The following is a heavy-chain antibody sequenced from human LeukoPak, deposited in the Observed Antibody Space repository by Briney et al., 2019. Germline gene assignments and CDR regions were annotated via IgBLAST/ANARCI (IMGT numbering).Heavy chain of an antibody. Sequence: SVKVSCKASGGTFSSYAISWVRQAPGQGLEWMGRIIPTLGIANYAQKFQGRVTITADKSTSTAYMELSSLRSEDTAVYYCARARDYYDSSGYPDADYWGQGTLVTVSS. D-gene: IGHD3-22*01. CDR1: GGTFSSYA. CDR2: IIPTLGIA. J-gene: IGHJ4*02. CDR3: ARARDYYDSSGYPDADY. V-gene: IGHV1-69*04.